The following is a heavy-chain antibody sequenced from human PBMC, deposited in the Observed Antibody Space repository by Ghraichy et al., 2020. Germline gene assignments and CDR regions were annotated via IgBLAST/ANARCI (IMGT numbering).Heavy chain of an antibody. J-gene: IGHJ5*02. D-gene: IGHD2-15*01. Sequence: SGPTLVKPTQTLTLTCTFSGFSLSTSGVGVGWIRQPPGKALEWLALIYWNDDKRYSPSLKSRLTITKDTSKNQVVLTMTNMDPVDPATDYCAHRDDRLYCSGGSCYVFVGFDPWGQGTLVTVSS. V-gene: IGHV2-5*01. CDR3: AHRDDRLYCSGGSCYVFVGFDP. CDR2: IYWNDDK. CDR1: GFSLSTSGVG.